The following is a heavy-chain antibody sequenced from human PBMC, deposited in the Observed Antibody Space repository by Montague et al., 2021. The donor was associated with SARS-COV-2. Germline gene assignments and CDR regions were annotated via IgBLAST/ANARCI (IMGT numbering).Heavy chain of an antibody. CDR3: AKGSHIYETRGLRTGWFDP. J-gene: IGHJ5*02. CDR1: GGSISSGGYY. V-gene: IGHV4-31*03. Sequence: TLSLTCTVSGGSISSGGYYWSWIRQHPGKGLEWIGYIYYSGSTNYNPSLQSRLTMSVDTYKKQFSLRLSSVTAADTAVYFCAKGSHIYETRGLRTGWFDPWGQGTLVTVSS. CDR2: IYYSGST. D-gene: IGHD7-27*01.